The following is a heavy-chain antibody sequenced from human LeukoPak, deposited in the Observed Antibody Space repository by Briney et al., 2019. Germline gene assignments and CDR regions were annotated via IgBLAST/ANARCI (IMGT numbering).Heavy chain of an antibody. V-gene: IGHV1-46*01. J-gene: IGHJ4*02. Sequence: ASVTVSCKASGYTFTSYYMHWVRQAPGQGLEWMGIINPSGGSTSYAQKFQGRVTMTRDTSTSTVYMELSSLRSEDTAVYYCARVGRLIDRWELLWLFDYWGQGTLVTVSS. CDR2: INPSGGST. D-gene: IGHD1-26*01. CDR1: GYTFTSYY. CDR3: ARVGRLIDRWELLWLFDY.